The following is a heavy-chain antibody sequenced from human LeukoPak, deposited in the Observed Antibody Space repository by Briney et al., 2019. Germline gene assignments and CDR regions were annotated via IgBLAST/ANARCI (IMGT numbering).Heavy chain of an antibody. CDR1: GGSISTGSYY. V-gene: IGHV4-39*07. D-gene: IGHD6-6*01. CDR2: IYYSGNT. Sequence: SETLSLTCTVSGGSISTGSYYWGWIRQPPGEGLEWIGSIYYSGNTYYNPSLKSRVTISVDTSKNQFSLNLSSVTAADTAVYYCARSPTIAARLDYWGQGTLVTVSS. CDR3: ARSPTIAARLDY. J-gene: IGHJ4*02.